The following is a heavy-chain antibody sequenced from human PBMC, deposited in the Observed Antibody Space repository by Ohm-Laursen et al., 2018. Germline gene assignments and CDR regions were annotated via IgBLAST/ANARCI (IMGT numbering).Heavy chain of an antibody. J-gene: IGHJ4*02. CDR1: GFTLSNAW. CDR3: TESLAN. CDR2: IKRKTDGGTT. Sequence: RLSCAASGFTLSNAWMTWVRQAPGKGLEWVGRIKRKTDGGTTDYAAPVKGRFTISRDDSKNTLYLQMNSLKIEDTAVYYCTESLANWGQGTLVTVSS. V-gene: IGHV3-15*01.